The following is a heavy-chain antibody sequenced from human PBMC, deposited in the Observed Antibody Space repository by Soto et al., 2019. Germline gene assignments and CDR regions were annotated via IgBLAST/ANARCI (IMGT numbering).Heavy chain of an antibody. Sequence: EVQLEESGGGLVQPGGSLKLSCAASGFTFSGSAMHWVRQASGKGLEWVGRIRSRANSYATSYAASVKGRFTISGDDSKNTAYLQMNSLKAEDTAVYYCTRRDHDFLTGPISFDPWGQGTLVTVSS. D-gene: IGHD3-9*01. CDR2: IRSRANSYAT. CDR1: GFTFSGSA. CDR3: TRRDHDFLTGPISFDP. J-gene: IGHJ5*02. V-gene: IGHV3-73*02.